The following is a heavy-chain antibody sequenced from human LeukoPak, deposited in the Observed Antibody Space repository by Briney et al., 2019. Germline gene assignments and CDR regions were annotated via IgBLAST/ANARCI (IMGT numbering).Heavy chain of an antibody. D-gene: IGHD6-13*01. CDR2: IIPIFGTA. J-gene: IGHJ6*02. CDR3: ARDRGIAAPGTLGSYYYGMDV. Sequence: ASVKVSCKASGGTFSSYAISWVRQAPGQGLEWMGGIIPIFGTANYAQKFQGRVTMTTDTSTSTAYMELRSLRSDDTAVYYCARDRGIAAPGTLGSYYYGMDVWGQGTTVTVSS. V-gene: IGHV1-69*05. CDR1: GGTFSSYA.